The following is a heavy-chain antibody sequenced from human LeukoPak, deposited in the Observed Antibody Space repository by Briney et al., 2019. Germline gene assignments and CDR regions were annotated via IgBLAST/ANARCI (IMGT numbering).Heavy chain of an antibody. D-gene: IGHD6-13*01. V-gene: IGHV4-59*01. Sequence: NPSYTLSLTCTVSGGSISSYYWSWIRLPPGKGLELIGYIYYSGSTNYNPSLKSRVTISVDTSKNQFSLKLSSVTAADTAVYYCARMAAAKSAALDYWGQGTLVTVSS. J-gene: IGHJ4*02. CDR1: GGSISSYY. CDR3: ARMAAAKSAALDY. CDR2: IYYSGST.